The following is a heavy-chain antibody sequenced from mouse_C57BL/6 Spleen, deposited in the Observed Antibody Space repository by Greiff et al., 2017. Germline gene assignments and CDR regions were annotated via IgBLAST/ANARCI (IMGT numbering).Heavy chain of an antibody. V-gene: IGHV5-17*01. CDR1: GFTFSDYG. Sequence: EVKLVESGGGLVKPGGSLKLSCAASGFTFSDYGMHWVRQAPEKGLEWVAYISSGSSTIYYADTVKGRFTISRDNAKNTLFLQMTSLWSEDTAMYYCARDYYYGSSPFDYWGQGTTLTVSS. CDR2: ISSGSSTI. J-gene: IGHJ2*01. D-gene: IGHD1-1*01. CDR3: ARDYYYGSSPFDY.